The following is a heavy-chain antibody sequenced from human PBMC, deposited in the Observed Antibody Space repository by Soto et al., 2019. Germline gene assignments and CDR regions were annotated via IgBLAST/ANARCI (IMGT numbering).Heavy chain of an antibody. Sequence: SETLSLTCAVYGGSFSGYYWTWIRQPPGKGLEWIGEIYHGLSIVYNPSLESRVTISGDPSKNQFSLKLRSVSAADTAVYYCARHGGYYFDYWGQGTLVTVS. CDR1: GGSFSGYY. D-gene: IGHD3-16*01. V-gene: IGHV4-34*01. CDR2: IYHGLSI. J-gene: IGHJ4*02. CDR3: ARHGGYYFDY.